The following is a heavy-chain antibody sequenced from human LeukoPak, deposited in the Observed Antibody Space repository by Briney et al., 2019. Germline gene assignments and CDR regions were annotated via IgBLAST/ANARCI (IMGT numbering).Heavy chain of an antibody. CDR1: GGSISSGSYY. CDR3: ARSQYYYDSSGYGRGSAFDI. J-gene: IGHJ3*02. Sequence: SETLSLTCTVSGGSISSGSYYWSWIRQPAGKGLEWIGRIYTSGSTDYNPSLKSRVTISRDTSKNQFSLKLSSVTAADTAVYYCARSQYYYDSSGYGRGSAFDIWGQGTMVTVSS. CDR2: IYTSGST. V-gene: IGHV4-61*02. D-gene: IGHD3-22*01.